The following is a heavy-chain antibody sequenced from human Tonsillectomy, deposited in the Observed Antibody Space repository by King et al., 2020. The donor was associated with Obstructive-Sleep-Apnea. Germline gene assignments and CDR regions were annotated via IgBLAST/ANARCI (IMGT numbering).Heavy chain of an antibody. D-gene: IGHD6-6*01. Sequence: VQLVESGGGLVKPGGSLRLSCAASGFTFSSYSMNWVRQAPGKGLEWVSSISSSSSYIFYADSVKGRFTISRDNAKNSLYLQMNSLRAEDTAVYYCARDRYSSSPWDAFDIWGQGTMVTVSS. J-gene: IGHJ3*02. CDR3: ARDRYSSSPWDAFDI. CDR2: ISSSSSYI. V-gene: IGHV3-21*01. CDR1: GFTFSSYS.